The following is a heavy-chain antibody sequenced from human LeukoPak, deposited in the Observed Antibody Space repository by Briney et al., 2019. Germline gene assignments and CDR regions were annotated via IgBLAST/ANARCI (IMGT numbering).Heavy chain of an antibody. J-gene: IGHJ4*02. Sequence: SETLSLTCTVSGGSISSGDYYWSRIRQPPGKGLEWIGYIYYSGSTYYNPSLKSRVTISVDTSKNQFSLKLSSVTAADTAVYYCARGVSYGDYVDYWGQGTLVTVSS. D-gene: IGHD4-17*01. CDR3: ARGVSYGDYVDY. V-gene: IGHV4-30-4*01. CDR2: IYYSGST. CDR1: GGSISSGDYY.